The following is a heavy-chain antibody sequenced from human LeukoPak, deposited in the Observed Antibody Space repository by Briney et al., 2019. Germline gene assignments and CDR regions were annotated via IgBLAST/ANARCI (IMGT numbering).Heavy chain of an antibody. CDR3: ARTHSSGWYWVRLPNWFDP. V-gene: IGHV4-39*07. Sequence: SETLSLTCTVSGGSIRSSSYYWGWIRQPPGKGLEWIGEINHSGSTNYNPSLKSRVTISVDTSKNQFSLKLSSVTAADTAVYYCARTHSSGWYWVRLPNWFDPWGQGTLVTVSS. CDR1: GGSIRSSSYY. CDR2: INHSGST. J-gene: IGHJ5*02. D-gene: IGHD6-19*01.